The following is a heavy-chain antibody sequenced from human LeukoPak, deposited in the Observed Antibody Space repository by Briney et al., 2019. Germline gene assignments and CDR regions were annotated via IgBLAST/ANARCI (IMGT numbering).Heavy chain of an antibody. CDR3: ARDLRINKGRGVMISVAFDI. CDR1: GGSISTTNW. V-gene: IGHV4-4*02. CDR2: IYHSGST. Sequence: SETLSLTCTVSGGSISTTNWWTWARQSPGKGLEWIGEIYHSGSTNYNPALNSRVTISVDKANNQFSLKLSSVTAADTAVYYCARDLRINKGRGVMISVAFDIWGQGTMVTVSS. D-gene: IGHD3-10*01. J-gene: IGHJ3*02.